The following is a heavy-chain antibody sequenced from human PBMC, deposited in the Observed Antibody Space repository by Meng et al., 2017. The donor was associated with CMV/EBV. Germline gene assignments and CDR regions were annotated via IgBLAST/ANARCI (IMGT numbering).Heavy chain of an antibody. CDR2: IIPCLDES. J-gene: IGHJ3*01. D-gene: IGHD3-10*01. V-gene: IGHV1-69*10. Sequence: SCKASGATCNTKAFGWVRQAPGRGLEWMGGIIPCLDESNYAQTFQGRLTITSDRSTAAFMELTSLRSEDTAVYFCAGRGPYGRVLNVWGQGTLVTVSS. CDR1: GATCNTKA. CDR3: AGRGPYGRVLNV.